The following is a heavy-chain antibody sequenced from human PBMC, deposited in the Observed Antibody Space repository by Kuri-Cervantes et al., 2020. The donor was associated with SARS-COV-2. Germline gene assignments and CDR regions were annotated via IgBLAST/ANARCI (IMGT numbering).Heavy chain of an antibody. Sequence: GESLKISCAASGFTFSTHGIHWVRQAPGKGLEWVALISYDGINQYYADSVKGRFTISRDNSKNTLSLQMNNLRPEDTGVYYCAGFPEWELLPFDIWGQGTMVTVSS. D-gene: IGHD1-26*01. CDR3: AGFPEWELLPFDI. V-gene: IGHV3-30*03. J-gene: IGHJ3*02. CDR2: ISYDGINQ. CDR1: GFTFSTHG.